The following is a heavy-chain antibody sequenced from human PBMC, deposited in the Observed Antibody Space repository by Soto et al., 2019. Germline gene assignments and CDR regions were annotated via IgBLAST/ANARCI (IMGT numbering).Heavy chain of an antibody. Sequence: SVKVSCKASGYTFTSYYMHWVRQAAGQGLEWMGIINPSGGSTSYAQKFQGRVTMTRDTSTSTVYMELSSLRSEDTAVYYCARDSTATGYYSGYDQTNTNDYYSCGMEVWGQGTAVTVSS. CDR1: GYTFTSYY. J-gene: IGHJ6*01. D-gene: IGHD5-12*01. V-gene: IGHV1-46*01. CDR2: INPSGGST. CDR3: ARDSTATGYYSGYDQTNTNDYYSCGMEV.